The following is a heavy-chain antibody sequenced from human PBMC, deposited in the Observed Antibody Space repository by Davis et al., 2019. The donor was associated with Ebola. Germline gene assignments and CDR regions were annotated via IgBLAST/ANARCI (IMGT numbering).Heavy chain of an antibody. J-gene: IGHJ4*02. CDR3: ARGGFYYDRSGYYYYFDY. D-gene: IGHD3-22*01. V-gene: IGHV3-74*01. CDR2: INSDGTTT. Sequence: GESLKISCAVSGSTLSRFWMHWVRQAPGKGLVWVSRINSDGTTTNYADSVKGRFTISRDNAKNTLYLQMNSLRADDTAVYYCARGGFYYDRSGYYYYFDYWGQGTLVTVSS. CDR1: GSTLSRFW.